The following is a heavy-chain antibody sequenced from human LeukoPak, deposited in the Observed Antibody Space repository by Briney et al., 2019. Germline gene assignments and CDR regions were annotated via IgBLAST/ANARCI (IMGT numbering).Heavy chain of an antibody. D-gene: IGHD3-10*02. Sequence: PGGSLRLSCAASGFTFSSSAMSWVRQAPGKGLERVSTITNSGDSTYYADSVKGRFTISRDNSKNTVYLQVNSLRADDTAVYYCAKDASCSNWGQGTLVTVSS. J-gene: IGHJ4*02. CDR1: GFTFSSSA. CDR2: ITNSGDST. V-gene: IGHV3-23*01. CDR3: AKDASCSN.